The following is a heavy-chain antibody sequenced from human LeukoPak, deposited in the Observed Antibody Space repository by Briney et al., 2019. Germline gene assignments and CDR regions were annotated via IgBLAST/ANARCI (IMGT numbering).Heavy chain of an antibody. D-gene: IGHD3-10*01. CDR3: ARTYYYGSGSYNY. Sequence: GGSLRLSCAASGFTFSSYEMNWVRQAPGKGLEWVSYISSSGSTIYYADSVKGRFTISRDNAKNSLYLQMNSLRAEDTAVYYCARTYYYGSGSYNYWGQGTLVTVYS. J-gene: IGHJ4*02. CDR2: ISSSGSTI. V-gene: IGHV3-48*03. CDR1: GFTFSSYE.